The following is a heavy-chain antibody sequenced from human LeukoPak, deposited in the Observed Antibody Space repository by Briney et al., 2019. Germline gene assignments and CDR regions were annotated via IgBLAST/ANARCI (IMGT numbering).Heavy chain of an antibody. J-gene: IGHJ6*03. CDR2: INPNSGGT. CDR1: GYTFTGYY. Sequence: APVKVSCKASGYTFTGYYMHWVRQAPGQGLEWMGWINPNSGGTNYAQKFQGRVTMTRDTSISTAYMELSRLRSDDTAVYYCERAEYDFWSGYYPGVDYYYMDVWGKGTTVTVSS. CDR3: ERAEYDFWSGYYPGVDYYYMDV. V-gene: IGHV1-2*02. D-gene: IGHD3-3*01.